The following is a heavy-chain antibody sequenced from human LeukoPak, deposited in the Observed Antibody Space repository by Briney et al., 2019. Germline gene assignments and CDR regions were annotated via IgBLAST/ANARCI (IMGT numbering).Heavy chain of an antibody. CDR1: GFTFSSYA. Sequence: GGSLRLSCAASGFTFSSYAMRWVRQAPGKGLESVAVISYDGGNTYYADSVKGRFTISRDNSKNTLYLQMNSLRAEDTAVYYCAKDLGRQWLVHMAPSGFDYWGQGTLVTVSS. CDR3: AKDLGRQWLVHMAPSGFDY. V-gene: IGHV3-30*04. J-gene: IGHJ4*02. CDR2: ISYDGGNT. D-gene: IGHD6-19*01.